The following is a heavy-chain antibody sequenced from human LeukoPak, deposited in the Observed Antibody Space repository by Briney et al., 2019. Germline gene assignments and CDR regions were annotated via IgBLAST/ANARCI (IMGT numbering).Heavy chain of an antibody. CDR2: IYAGDSDA. Sequence: GESLKISCRGSGYSFNTYWIGWVRQMPGKGLEWMGIIYAGDSDARYSPSFQGQVTMSVDKSINTAYLQWSSLKASDTAMYYCARRRGCSNDPCPPEYWGQGNLVTVSS. D-gene: IGHD2-8*01. CDR1: GYSFNTYW. V-gene: IGHV5-51*01. CDR3: ARRRGCSNDPCPPEY. J-gene: IGHJ4*02.